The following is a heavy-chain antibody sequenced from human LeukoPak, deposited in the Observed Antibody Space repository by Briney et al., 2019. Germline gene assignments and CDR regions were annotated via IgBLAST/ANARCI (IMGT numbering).Heavy chain of an antibody. CDR3: ARGRGYSSGWYFDY. Sequence: PSETLSLTCAVYGGSFSGYYWSWIRQPPGKGLEWIGEINLSGSTNYNPSLKSRVTISVDTSKNQFSLKLSSVTAADTAVYYCARGRGYSSGWYFDYWGQGTLVTVSS. CDR1: GGSFSGYY. CDR2: INLSGST. J-gene: IGHJ4*02. D-gene: IGHD6-19*01. V-gene: IGHV4-34*01.